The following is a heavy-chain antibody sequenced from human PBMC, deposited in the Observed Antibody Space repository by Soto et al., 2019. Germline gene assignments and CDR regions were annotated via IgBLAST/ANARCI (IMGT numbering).Heavy chain of an antibody. D-gene: IGHD6-19*01. CDR1: GLTFSSYG. J-gene: IGHJ3*02. V-gene: IGHV3-33*01. CDR3: ARDYGDSSGWYSAFDI. Sequence: QVQLVESGGGVVQPGRSLRLSCAASGLTFSSYGMHWVRQAPGKGLEWVAVIWYDGSNKYYADSVKGRFTISRDNSKNTLYLQMNSLRAEDTAVYYCARDYGDSSGWYSAFDIWGQGTMVTVSS. CDR2: IWYDGSNK.